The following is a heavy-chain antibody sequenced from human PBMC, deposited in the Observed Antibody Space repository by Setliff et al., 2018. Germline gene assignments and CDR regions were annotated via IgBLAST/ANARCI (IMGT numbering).Heavy chain of an antibody. CDR1: GFTFDDYA. V-gene: IGHV3-9*01. CDR3: ARGHYSSSSG. Sequence: SLRLSCAASGFTFDDYAMHWVRQAPGKGLEWVSGISWNSGSIGYADSVKGRFTISRDNAKNSLYLQMNSLRAEDTALYYCARGHYSSSSGWGQGTLVTVSS. CDR2: ISWNSGSI. D-gene: IGHD6-6*01. J-gene: IGHJ4*02.